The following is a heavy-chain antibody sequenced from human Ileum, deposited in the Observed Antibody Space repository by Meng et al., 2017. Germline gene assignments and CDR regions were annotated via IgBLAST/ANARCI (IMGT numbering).Heavy chain of an antibody. CDR3: ASGSSSLNY. Sequence: AGLVKPPRTPAHTSAKAWGIASSNIAAGNWVRGPRLEGLGWMGSTCYRSKCYSKYEVSVKSRIDITPDTSKNQFYLQINSVTAEDTSVYYCASGSSSLNYWGPGTLVTVSS. D-gene: IGHD2-2*01. CDR2: TCYRSKCYS. V-gene: IGHV6-1*02. J-gene: IGHJ4*02. CDR1: WGIASSNIAA.